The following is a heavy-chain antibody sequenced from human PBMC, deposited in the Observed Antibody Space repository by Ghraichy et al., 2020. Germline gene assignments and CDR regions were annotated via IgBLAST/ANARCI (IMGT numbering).Heavy chain of an antibody. D-gene: IGHD3-10*01. CDR1: GASIGSGAYS. CDR2: IFHNGFT. Sequence: SETLSLTCTVSGASIGSGAYSWTWIRRTPGGGMQGIGNIFHNGFTSYNPSLTSRLTISIDKSEDQYTLQLTSVTAAATAVYYGARGHFYPPSGSYYFDYWGPGTLVAVSS. V-gene: IGHV4-30-2*01. CDR3: ARGHFYPPSGSYYFDY. J-gene: IGHJ4*02.